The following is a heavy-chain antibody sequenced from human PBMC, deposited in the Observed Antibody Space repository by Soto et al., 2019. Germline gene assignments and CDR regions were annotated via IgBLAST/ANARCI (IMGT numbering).Heavy chain of an antibody. J-gene: IGHJ6*02. Sequence: QVQLVQSGAEVKKPGSSVKVSCKASGGTFSSYAISWVRQAPGQGLEWMGGIIPIFGTANYAQKFQGRVTISAEECTNTAYMELSSLRSEDTAVYYCARAESPYSGRYSAIGYFYGMDVWGQGTTVTVSS. CDR3: ARAESPYSGRYSAIGYFYGMDV. CDR2: IIPIFGTA. CDR1: GGTFSSYA. D-gene: IGHD1-26*01. V-gene: IGHV1-69*01.